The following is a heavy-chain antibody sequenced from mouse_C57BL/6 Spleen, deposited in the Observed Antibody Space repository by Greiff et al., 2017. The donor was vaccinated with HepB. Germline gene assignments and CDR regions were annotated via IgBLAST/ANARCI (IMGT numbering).Heavy chain of an antibody. V-gene: IGHV5-9*04. CDR1: GFTFSSYT. CDR2: ISGGGGNT. J-gene: IGHJ2*01. CDR3: ARHRAGFDY. Sequence: EVKVEESGGGLVKPGGSLKLSCAASGFTFSSYTMSWVRQTPEKRLEWVATISGGGGNTYYANSVKGRFTISRDNAKNTLYLQMSSLRSEDTAVYYCARHRAGFDYWGQGTTLTVSS.